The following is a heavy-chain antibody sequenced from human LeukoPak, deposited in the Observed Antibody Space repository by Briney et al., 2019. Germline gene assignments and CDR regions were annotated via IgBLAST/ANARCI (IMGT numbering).Heavy chain of an antibody. CDR1: GGSINSYY. V-gene: IGHV4-4*07. D-gene: IGHD4-23*01. CDR2: MYSSGST. J-gene: IGHJ4*02. CDR3: ARGGKATVVTM. Sequence: PSGTLSLTCTVSGGSINSYYWTWIRKSAGKGLEWIGRMYSSGSTNYNPSLKSRVSMSVDTPKNQFSVKLTSVTAAGTAVYYCARGGKATVVTMWGQGILVTVSS.